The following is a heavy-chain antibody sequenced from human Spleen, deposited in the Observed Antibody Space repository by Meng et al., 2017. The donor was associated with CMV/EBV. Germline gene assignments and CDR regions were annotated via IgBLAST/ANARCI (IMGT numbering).Heavy chain of an antibody. V-gene: IGHV3-21*01. J-gene: IGHJ4*02. D-gene: IGHD3-9*01. CDR3: ARSLLTGCYILDY. CDR2: ISSSSSYI. CDR1: GFTFSSYS. Sequence: GESLKISCAASGFTFSSYSMNWVRQAPGKGLEWVSSISSSSSYIYYADSVKGRFTISRDNAKNSLYLQMNSLRAEDTAVYYCARSLLTGCYILDYWGQGTLVTVSS.